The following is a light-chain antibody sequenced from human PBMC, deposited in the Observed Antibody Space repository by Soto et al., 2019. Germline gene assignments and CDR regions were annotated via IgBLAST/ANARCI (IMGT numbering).Light chain of an antibody. V-gene: IGKV3-20*01. Sequence: EIVLTQSPGTLSFSPGERATLSCRASQSVSSSYLAWYQQKPGQAPRLLIYGASSRATGIPDRFSGSGSGTEFTLTISRLEPEDFAVYYCQQYGSSPRTFGQGTKVDI. CDR3: QQYGSSPRT. J-gene: IGKJ1*01. CDR1: QSVSSSY. CDR2: GAS.